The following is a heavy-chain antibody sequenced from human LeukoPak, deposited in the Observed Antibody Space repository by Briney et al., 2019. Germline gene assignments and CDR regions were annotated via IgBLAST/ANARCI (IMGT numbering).Heavy chain of an antibody. J-gene: IGHJ4*02. Sequence: SETLSLTCTVSGGSINSDFWTWIRQPPGKGLEWGGDIYYRGTTYYNPTLKSRLTMSVDTSKNQFSLRLSSVTAADTAVYYCARDRTAYNGVAGGFDSWGQGTLVTVSS. CDR1: GGSINSDF. D-gene: IGHD2-8*01. CDR2: IYYRGTT. V-gene: IGHV4-59*01. CDR3: ARDRTAYNGVAGGFDS.